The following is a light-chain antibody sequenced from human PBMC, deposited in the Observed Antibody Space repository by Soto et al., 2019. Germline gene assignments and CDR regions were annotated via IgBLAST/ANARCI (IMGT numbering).Light chain of an antibody. CDR3: QSYDSSLSCSEV. V-gene: IGLV1-40*01. J-gene: IGLJ1*01. Sequence: QTELTQPPSESRAPGQRVTISCTGSSSNIGAGHDVHWYQQLPGTAPKLLIYGNGNRPSGVHDRFSGSKSGTSASLAITGLQADDEADYCCQSYDSSLSCSEVFGTGTKVTVL. CDR2: GNG. CDR1: SSNIGAGHD.